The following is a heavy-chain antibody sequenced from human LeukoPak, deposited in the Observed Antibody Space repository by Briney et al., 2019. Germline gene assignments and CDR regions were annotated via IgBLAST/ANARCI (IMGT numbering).Heavy chain of an antibody. Sequence: SGTLSLTCGVSGGSISNTNWWSWVRQPPGQGLEWIGEISLTGLAHYNPSLESRVTVSLDKSKNQLSLNLTSVTAADTAVYYCSRENGAFSPFGYWGQGTLVTVLS. D-gene: IGHD2-8*01. CDR2: ISLTGLA. CDR1: GGSISNTNW. J-gene: IGHJ4*02. V-gene: IGHV4-4*02. CDR3: SRENGAFSPFGY.